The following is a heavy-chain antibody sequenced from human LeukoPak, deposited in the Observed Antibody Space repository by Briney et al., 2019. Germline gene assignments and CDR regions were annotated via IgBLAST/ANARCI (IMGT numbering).Heavy chain of an antibody. J-gene: IGHJ4*02. CDR2: IYSSENT. CDR3: TTHASSYGHAH. Sequence: SETLSLTCTVSGGSVSSYYWSWIRQPPGKGLEWIGYIYSSENTKYNSSLESRVTISVDTSKRQFSLKLNSVTAADTAVYYCTTHASSYGHAHWGQGTLVTVSS. CDR1: GGSVSSYY. V-gene: IGHV4-4*09. D-gene: IGHD3-3*01.